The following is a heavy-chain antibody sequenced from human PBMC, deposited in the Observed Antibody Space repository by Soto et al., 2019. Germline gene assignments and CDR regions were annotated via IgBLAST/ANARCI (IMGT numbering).Heavy chain of an antibody. CDR2: VSLDSDTI. J-gene: IGHJ6*02. CDR3: ARLYYDYV. CDR1: GDYFGTYS. Sequence: PWGSLRLACRASGDYFGTYSMNWVRQAPGQGLEWIAYVSLDSDTIQYADSVKGRFTISRDDAENSLYLQMDSLRDEDTATYYCARLYYDYVWGQGTTVPVSS. V-gene: IGHV3-48*02. D-gene: IGHD3-3*01.